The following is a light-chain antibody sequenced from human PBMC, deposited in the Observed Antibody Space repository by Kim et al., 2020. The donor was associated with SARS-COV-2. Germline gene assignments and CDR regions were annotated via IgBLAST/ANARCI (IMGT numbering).Light chain of an antibody. J-gene: IGLJ1*01. Sequence: QSALTQPASVSGSPGQSITISCTGTSSDVGGYNYVSWYQQHPGKAPKLMIYDVSKRPSGVSNRFSGSKSGNTASLTISGLQADDEADYYCSSYTSSSTYVFGTGTKVTV. CDR1: SSDVGGYNY. V-gene: IGLV2-14*01. CDR3: SSYTSSSTYV. CDR2: DVS.